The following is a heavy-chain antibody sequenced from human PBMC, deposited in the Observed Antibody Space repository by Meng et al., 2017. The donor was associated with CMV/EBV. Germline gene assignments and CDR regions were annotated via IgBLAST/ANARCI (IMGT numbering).Heavy chain of an antibody. J-gene: IGHJ6*02. Sequence: RGSLRLSCAASGFTFDDYTMHWVRQAPGKGLEWVSLISWDGGSTYYADSVKGRFTISRDNSKNSLYLQMNSLRTEDTALYYCAKDMGDYYYYGMDVWGQGTTVTVSS. CDR3: AKDMGDYYYYGMDV. CDR2: ISWDGGST. V-gene: IGHV3-43*01. CDR1: GFTFDDYT.